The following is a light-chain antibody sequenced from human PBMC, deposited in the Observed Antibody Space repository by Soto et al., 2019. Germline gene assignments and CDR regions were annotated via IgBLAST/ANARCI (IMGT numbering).Light chain of an antibody. J-gene: IGKJ2*01. CDR1: QSVSSY. V-gene: IGKV3-11*01. Sequence: EIVLTQSPATLSLSPGERATLSCRASQSVSSYLAWYQQKPGQAPRLLIYDASNRATGIPARFSGSGSGTDFTLTISSLEPEDFAVYYCQQRSNWPRDTFGPGTKVEIK. CDR2: DAS. CDR3: QQRSNWPRDT.